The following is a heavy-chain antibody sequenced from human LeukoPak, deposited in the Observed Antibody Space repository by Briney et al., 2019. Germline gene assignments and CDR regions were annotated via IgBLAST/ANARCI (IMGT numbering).Heavy chain of an antibody. CDR3: ARTKEQQLAQNWFDP. CDR1: GGSISSSSYY. V-gene: IGHV4-39*01. Sequence: PSETLSLTCTVSGGSISSSSYYWGWIRQPPGKGLEWIGSIYYSGSTYYNPSLKSRVTISVDTSKNQFSLKLNSVTAADTSVYYCARTKEQQLAQNWFDPWGQGPLVTVSS. J-gene: IGHJ5*02. CDR2: IYYSGST. D-gene: IGHD6-13*01.